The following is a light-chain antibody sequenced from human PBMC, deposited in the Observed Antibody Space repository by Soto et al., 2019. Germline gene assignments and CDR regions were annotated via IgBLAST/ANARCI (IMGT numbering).Light chain of an antibody. CDR3: QQSHIAPYT. CDR1: QSIARC. Sequence: DLQMTQSPSSLSAAVGDRVTITCRASQSIARCLNWYQQKPGEVPKLLMFGASYLRSGVPSRFSGSGSGTHFALTITSLQPEDVATYFCQQSHIAPYTFGQGTKL. V-gene: IGKV1-39*01. CDR2: GAS. J-gene: IGKJ2*01.